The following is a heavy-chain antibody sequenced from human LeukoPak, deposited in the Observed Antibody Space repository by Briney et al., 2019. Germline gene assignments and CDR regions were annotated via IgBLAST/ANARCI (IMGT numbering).Heavy chain of an antibody. V-gene: IGHV4-34*01. Sequence: SETLSLTCAVYGGSFSGYYWSWIRQPPGKGLEWIGEINHSGSTNYNPSLKSRVTISVDTSKNQFSLKLSSVTAADTAVYYCARGLVVVVAATRGMDVWGQGTTVTVSS. CDR2: INHSGST. J-gene: IGHJ6*02. D-gene: IGHD2-15*01. CDR3: ARGLVVVVAATRGMDV. CDR1: GGSFSGYY.